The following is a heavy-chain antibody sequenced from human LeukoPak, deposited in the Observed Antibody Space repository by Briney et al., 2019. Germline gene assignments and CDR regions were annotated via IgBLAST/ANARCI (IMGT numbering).Heavy chain of an antibody. CDR1: VGSTCAGGYS. CDR2: IYHSGST. J-gene: IGHJ5*02. D-gene: IGHD6-13*01. V-gene: IGHV4-30-2*01. Sequence: PSETLSLTCAVSVGSTCAGGYSRSWIRQPPGKGLEWIGYIYHSGSTYYNPSLKSRVTIPVDRSKNQFSLKLSSVTAADTAVYYCARALGVAAAGNWCDPWGQGTLVTVSS. CDR3: ARALGVAAAGNWCDP.